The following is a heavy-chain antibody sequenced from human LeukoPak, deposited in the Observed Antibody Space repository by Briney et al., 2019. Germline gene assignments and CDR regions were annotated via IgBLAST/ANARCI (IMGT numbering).Heavy chain of an antibody. V-gene: IGHV4-59*01. J-gene: IGHJ4*02. Sequence: SETLSLTCTVSGGSISSYYWSWIRRPPGKGLEWIGYIYYSGSTNYNPSLKSRVTISVDTSKNQFSLKLSSVTAADTAVYYCARVPEGSGWALYYFDYWGQGTLVTVSS. CDR2: IYYSGST. D-gene: IGHD6-19*01. CDR1: GGSISSYY. CDR3: ARVPEGSGWALYYFDY.